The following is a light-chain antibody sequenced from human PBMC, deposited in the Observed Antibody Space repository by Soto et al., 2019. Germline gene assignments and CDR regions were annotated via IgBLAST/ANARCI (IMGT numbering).Light chain of an antibody. CDR2: DAS. CDR1: QSIGDY. CDR3: QQRSSWLT. Sequence: ILLTPSPGTLSLSPADRATLSCRASQSIGDYLAWYQHKPAQAPRLLIYDASKRATGIPARFNGSGSGTDFTLTISTLEPEDFAVYYCQQRSSWLTFGGGTKVDIK. V-gene: IGKV3-11*01. J-gene: IGKJ4*01.